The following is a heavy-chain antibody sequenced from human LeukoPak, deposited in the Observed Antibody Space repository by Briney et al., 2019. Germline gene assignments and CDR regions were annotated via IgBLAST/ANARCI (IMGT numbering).Heavy chain of an antibody. V-gene: IGHV3-21*01. CDR2: ISSRSSYI. Sequence: GGSLRLSCAASGFTFSGYSMNWVRQAPGKGLEWVSSISSRSSYIYYADSVKGRFTISRDNAKNSLYLQMNSLRAEDTAVYYCARATAAIGNHFDYWGQGTLVTVSS. CDR1: GFTFSGYS. CDR3: ARATAAIGNHFDY. J-gene: IGHJ4*02. D-gene: IGHD2-2*01.